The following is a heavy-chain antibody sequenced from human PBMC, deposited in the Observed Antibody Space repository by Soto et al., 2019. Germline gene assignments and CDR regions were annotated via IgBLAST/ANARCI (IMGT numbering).Heavy chain of an antibody. CDR1: GYTFTSYD. D-gene: IGHD2-15*01. J-gene: IGHJ6*04. CDR3: ARSGGYCSGGSCGMDV. V-gene: IGHV1-8*01. Sequence: ASVKVSCKASGYTFTSYDITWVRQATGQGLEWMGWMYPNSGNTGYAQKFQGRVTMTRNTSISTAYMELSSLRSEDTAVYYCARSGGYCSGGSCGMDVWGKGTTVTVSS. CDR2: MYPNSGNT.